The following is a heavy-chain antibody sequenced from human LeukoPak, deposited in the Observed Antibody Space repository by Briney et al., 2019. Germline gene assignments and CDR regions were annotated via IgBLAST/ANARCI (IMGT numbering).Heavy chain of an antibody. Sequence: GSLRLSCAASGFTFSSYAMSWVRQAPGKGLEWVSAISGSGGSTYYAGSVKGRFTISRDNSKNTLYLQMNSLRAEDTAVYYCANHLGYCSSTSCQKPYNWFDPWGQGTLVTVSS. CDR1: GFTFSSYA. D-gene: IGHD2-2*01. CDR2: ISGSGGST. V-gene: IGHV3-23*01. J-gene: IGHJ5*02. CDR3: ANHLGYCSSTSCQKPYNWFDP.